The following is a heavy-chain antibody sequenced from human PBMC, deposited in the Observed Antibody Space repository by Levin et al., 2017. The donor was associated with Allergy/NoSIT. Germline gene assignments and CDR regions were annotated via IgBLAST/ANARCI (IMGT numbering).Heavy chain of an antibody. J-gene: IGHJ2*01. CDR3: ARGLHGSYYFDL. D-gene: IGHD4-11*01. V-gene: IGHV4-34*01. CDR2: IGHDGST. CDR1: DGSFSGYY. Sequence: SQTLSLTCAVYDGSFSGYYWSWIRQSPGKGLEWIGEIGHDGSTSYNPSLRSRVTISAHRSENQISLRLNSVTAPDTAVYYCARGLHGSYYFDLWGRGSLVTVSS.